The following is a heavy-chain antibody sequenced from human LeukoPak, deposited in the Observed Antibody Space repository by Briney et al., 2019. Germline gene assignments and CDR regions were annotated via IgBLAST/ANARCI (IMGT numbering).Heavy chain of an antibody. V-gene: IGHV4-59*08. CDR1: GGSINSYY. J-gene: IGHJ4*02. CDR2: ISYSGST. Sequence: SETLSLTCTVSGGSINSYYWSWIRQPPGKGLEWIGYISYSGSTSYNPSLKSRVTISVETSKNQFPLKLTSVTAADTAVYYCARHGGFASPLGYWGQGTLVTVSS. CDR3: ARHGGFASPLGY. D-gene: IGHD3-16*01.